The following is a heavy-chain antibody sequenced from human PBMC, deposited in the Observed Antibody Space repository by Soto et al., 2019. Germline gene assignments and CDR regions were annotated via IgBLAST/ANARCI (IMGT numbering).Heavy chain of an antibody. Sequence: QVQLQESGPGLVKPSETLSLTCSVSGGSISTFHWSWIRQPPGKGPELIGYVYYTGSTNYNPSFTRRVTRSVDTSKNKFSLKLTSVTAADTAVYYCVRWVGHFDFWGQGTLVTVSS. CDR2: VYYTGST. D-gene: IGHD1-26*01. CDR1: GGSISTFH. CDR3: VRWVGHFDF. V-gene: IGHV4-59*03. J-gene: IGHJ4*02.